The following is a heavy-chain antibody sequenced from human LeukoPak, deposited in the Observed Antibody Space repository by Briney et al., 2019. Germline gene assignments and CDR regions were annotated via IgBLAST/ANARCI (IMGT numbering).Heavy chain of an antibody. CDR2: IDWDDDK. CDR1: GFSLSTREMC. CDR3: ARSPTAKPFDY. V-gene: IGHV2-70*11. J-gene: IGHJ4*02. Sequence: ESGPTLVNPTQTLTLTCTFSGFSLSTREMCVSWTRQPPGKALEWLARIDWDDDKYYSTSLKTRLTISKDTSKNQVVLTVTNMDPVDTATYYCARSPTAKPFDYWGQGILVTVSS.